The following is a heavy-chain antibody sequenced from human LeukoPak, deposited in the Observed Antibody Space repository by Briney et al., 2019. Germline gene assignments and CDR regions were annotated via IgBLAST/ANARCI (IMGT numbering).Heavy chain of an antibody. J-gene: IGHJ5*02. CDR2: IYYSGST. Sequence: SETLSLTCTVSGGSISSSSYYWGWLRQPPGKGLEWIGSIYYSGSTYYNPSLKSRVTISVDTSKNQFSLKLSSVTAADTVVYYCARRKRFLDPVIAWGQGTLVTVSS. D-gene: IGHD3-3*01. V-gene: IGHV4-39*01. CDR1: GGSISSSSYY. CDR3: ARRKRFLDPVIA.